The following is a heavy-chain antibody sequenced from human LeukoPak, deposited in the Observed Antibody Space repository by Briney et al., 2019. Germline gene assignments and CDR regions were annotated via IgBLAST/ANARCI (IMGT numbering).Heavy chain of an antibody. CDR2: MNPNSGNT. CDR1: GYTFTSYD. CDR3: AREPRHIVVVPAAISGDLDP. J-gene: IGHJ5*02. D-gene: IGHD2-2*01. Sequence: GASVKVSCKASGYTFTSYDINWVRQATGQGLEWMGWMNPNSGNTGYAQKFQGRVTMTRNTSISTAYMELSSLRSEDTAVYYCAREPRHIVVVPAAISGDLDPWGQGTLVTVSS. V-gene: IGHV1-8*01.